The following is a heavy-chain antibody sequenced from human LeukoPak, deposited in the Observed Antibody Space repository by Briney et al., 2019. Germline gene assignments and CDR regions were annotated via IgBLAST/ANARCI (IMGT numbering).Heavy chain of an antibody. CDR3: ARVGWELPSYYFDY. Sequence: ASVKVSCKASGYTFTGYYMHWVRQAPGQGLEWMGWINPNSGGTNYAQKLQGRVTMTTDTSTSTAYMELRSLRSDDTAVYYCARVGWELPSYYFDYWGQGTLVTVSS. V-gene: IGHV1-2*02. CDR1: GYTFTGYY. CDR2: INPNSGGT. J-gene: IGHJ4*02. D-gene: IGHD1-26*01.